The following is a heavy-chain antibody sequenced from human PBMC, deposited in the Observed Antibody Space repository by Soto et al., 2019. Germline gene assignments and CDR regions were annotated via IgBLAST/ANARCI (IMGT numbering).Heavy chain of an antibody. V-gene: IGHV5-51*01. D-gene: IGHD3-3*01. J-gene: IGHJ5*02. Sequence: PGESLKISCKGSGYSFTSYWIGWVRQMPGKGLEWMGIVYPGDSDTRYSPSFQGQVTISADKSISTAYLQWSSLKASDTAMYYCARHPPGGTIFVYNWFDPWGQGTLVTVSS. CDR1: GYSFTSYW. CDR3: ARHPPGGTIFVYNWFDP. CDR2: VYPGDSDT.